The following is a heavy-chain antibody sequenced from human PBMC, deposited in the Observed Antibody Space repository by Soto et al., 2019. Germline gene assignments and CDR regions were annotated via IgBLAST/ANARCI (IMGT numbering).Heavy chain of an antibody. V-gene: IGHV1-69*13. CDR1: RGTFSSYA. D-gene: IGHD6-13*01. J-gene: IGHJ6*02. CDR2: IIPIFGTA. CDR3: ARDSIAAAGIVDESNYYYGMDV. Sequence: SVKVSCKASRGTFSSYAISWVRHAPGQGLEWMGGIIPIFGTANYAQKFQGRVTITAAESTSTAYMELSSLRSEDTAVYYCARDSIAAAGIVDESNYYYGMDVWGQGTTVTVSS.